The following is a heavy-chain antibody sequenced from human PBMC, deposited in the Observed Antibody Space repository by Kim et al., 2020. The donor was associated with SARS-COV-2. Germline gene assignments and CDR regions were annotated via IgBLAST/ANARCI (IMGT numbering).Heavy chain of an antibody. Sequence: GRLTISRDNSKNTLYLQMNSLRAEDTAVYYCARDGYNWNDVGYYYYGMDVWGQGTTVTVSS. D-gene: IGHD1-1*01. CDR3: ARDGYNWNDVGYYYYGMDV. V-gene: IGHV3-30*01. J-gene: IGHJ6*02.